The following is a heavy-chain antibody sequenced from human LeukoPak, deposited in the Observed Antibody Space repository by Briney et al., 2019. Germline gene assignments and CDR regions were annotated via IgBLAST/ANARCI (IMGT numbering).Heavy chain of an antibody. CDR2: IYPGASEP. Sequence: GAALKIYFKGSGWRFTSYWIGWARAMPGKGVEWMGIIYPGASEPRSCPSFQGQLLLSAPQSISTPYLQCSSLNASHTAMYYCARRTTYYYHSSDHYYFDYWGPGTLVTV. D-gene: IGHD3-22*01. J-gene: IGHJ4*02. CDR1: GWRFTSYW. V-gene: IGHV5-51*01. CDR3: ARRTTYYYHSSDHYYFDY.